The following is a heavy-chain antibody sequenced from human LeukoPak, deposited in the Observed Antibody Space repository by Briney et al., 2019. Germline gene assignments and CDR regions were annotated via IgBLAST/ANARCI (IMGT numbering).Heavy chain of an antibody. CDR3: ARMIGLGEVSPYFDY. CDR2: IHPRDSDI. D-gene: IGHD3-16*01. J-gene: IGHJ4*02. CDR1: GYSFTTYW. V-gene: IGHV5-51*01. Sequence: GESLKISCKASGYSFTTYWIAWVRQVPGKGLEWMGIIHPRDSDIRYNPPFQGQVTISGDRSISTAYLQWNSLKASDTAMYYCARMIGLGEVSPYFDYWGQGSLVTVSS.